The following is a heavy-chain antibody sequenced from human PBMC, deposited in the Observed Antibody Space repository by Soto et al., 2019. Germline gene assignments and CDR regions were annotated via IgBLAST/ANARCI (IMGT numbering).Heavy chain of an antibody. Sequence: QVLLHQWGAGLLKPSETLSLTCAVNGGSFTGYYWSWVRQPPGKGLEWIGEIKDGGSTNYSPSLRSRVTISADTSKRQLSLKVTSVTAADTAVYYCARGQEGVVATHWDQGSLVTVSS. D-gene: IGHD2-15*01. J-gene: IGHJ4*02. CDR2: IKDGGST. CDR1: GGSFTGYY. CDR3: ARGQEGVVATH. V-gene: IGHV4-34*01.